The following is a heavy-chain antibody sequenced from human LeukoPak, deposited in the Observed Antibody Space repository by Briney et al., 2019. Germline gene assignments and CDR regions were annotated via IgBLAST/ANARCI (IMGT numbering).Heavy chain of an antibody. V-gene: IGHV1-18*01. CDR2: ISTYNHNT. Sequence: GASVKVSCKASGYTFTIYGITWVRQAPGQGFEWMGWISTYNHNTDYAQKFQGRVSMTTNTSTRTAYMELRSLTSDDTAVYYCARSGYGSGWYAVEPNYYYYGIDAWGQGTTVTVSS. CDR1: GYTFTIYG. CDR3: ARSGYGSGWYAVEPNYYYYGIDA. J-gene: IGHJ6*02. D-gene: IGHD6-19*01.